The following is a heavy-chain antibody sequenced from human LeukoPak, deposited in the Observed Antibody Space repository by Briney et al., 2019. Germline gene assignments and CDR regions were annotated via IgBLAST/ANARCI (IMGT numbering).Heavy chain of an antibody. V-gene: IGHV3-21*01. CDR1: GFTFSSYS. Sequence: PGGSLRLSCAASGFTFSSYSMNWVRQAPGKGLEWVSSISSSSSYIYYADSVKGRFTISRDNAKNSLYLQMNSLRAEDTAVYYCARTAQTYYDFWSGYYYYYYYMDVWGKGTTVTVSS. CDR3: ARTAQTYYDFWSGYYYYYYYMDV. CDR2: ISSSSSYI. D-gene: IGHD3-3*01. J-gene: IGHJ6*03.